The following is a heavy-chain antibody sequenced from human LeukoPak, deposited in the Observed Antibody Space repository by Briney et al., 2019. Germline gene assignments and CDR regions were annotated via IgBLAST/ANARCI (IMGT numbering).Heavy chain of an antibody. CDR2: ISRNSVRI. CDR3: AKDIGTTVTTSGAFDI. D-gene: IGHD4-17*01. CDR1: GFTFDDYA. Sequence: PGRSLRPSCAASGFTFDDYAMHWVRQAPGKGLEWVSGISRNSVRIGYADSVKGRFTISRDNAKNSLYLQMNSLRAEDTALYYCAKDIGTTVTTSGAFDIWGQGTMVTVSS. J-gene: IGHJ3*02. V-gene: IGHV3-9*01.